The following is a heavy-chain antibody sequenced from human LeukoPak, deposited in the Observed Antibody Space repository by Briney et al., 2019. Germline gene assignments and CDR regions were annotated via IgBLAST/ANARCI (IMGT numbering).Heavy chain of an antibody. Sequence: SQTLSLTCAISGDSVSSNSAAWNWLRQSPSRGLEWLGRTYYRSKLYNDSAVSVKSRITITPDTSKNQFSLQLNSVTPEDTAVYYCARDLGSFDYWGQGTLVTVSS. J-gene: IGHJ4*02. CDR2: TYYRSKLYN. V-gene: IGHV6-1*01. CDR1: GDSVSSNSAA. D-gene: IGHD1-26*01. CDR3: ARDLGSFDY.